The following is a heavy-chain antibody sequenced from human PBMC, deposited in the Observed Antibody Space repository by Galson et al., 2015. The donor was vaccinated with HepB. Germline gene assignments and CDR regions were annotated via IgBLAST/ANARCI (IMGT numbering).Heavy chain of an antibody. Sequence: PALVKPTQTLTLTCTFSGFSLNSRGVGVGWIRQPPGKALEWLALIFWDDDQRYTPLLKSRLIVTKDTPHNQVVLKLTSVDPVDTATYYCAHMDLGLTSFAYWGQGTLVTVSS. D-gene: IGHD3/OR15-3a*01. CDR2: IFWDDDQ. CDR3: AHMDLGLTSFAY. J-gene: IGHJ4*02. V-gene: IGHV2-5*02. CDR1: GFSLNSRGVG.